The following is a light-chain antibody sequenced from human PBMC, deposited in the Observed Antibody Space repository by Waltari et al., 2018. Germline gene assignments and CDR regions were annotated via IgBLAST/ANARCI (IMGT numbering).Light chain of an antibody. CDR3: SSYTSSSTPWV. Sequence: QSALTQPASVSASPGQSITISCTGTSSDVGGYTYVSWYQQHPGKAPKLMIYEVSNRPSGVSNCYSGSKSGNTASLTITGLQAEDEADYCCSSYTSSSTPWVFGGGTKLTVL. V-gene: IGLV2-14*01. CDR2: EVS. J-gene: IGLJ3*02. CDR1: SSDVGGYTY.